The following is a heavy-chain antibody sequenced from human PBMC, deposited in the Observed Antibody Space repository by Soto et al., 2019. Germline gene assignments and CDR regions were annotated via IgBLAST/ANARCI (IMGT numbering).Heavy chain of an antibody. J-gene: IGHJ4*02. Sequence: TSETLSLTCTVSGDSISSYFWNWIRQPPGQGLEWIGYISYGGSTNYNPSLKSRVTISVDTSKNQFSLKLSSVTAADTAVYYCARAIAGRPDVFDYWGQGTLVTVS. CDR2: ISYGGST. D-gene: IGHD6-6*01. V-gene: IGHV4-59*01. CDR3: ARAIAGRPDVFDY. CDR1: GDSISSYF.